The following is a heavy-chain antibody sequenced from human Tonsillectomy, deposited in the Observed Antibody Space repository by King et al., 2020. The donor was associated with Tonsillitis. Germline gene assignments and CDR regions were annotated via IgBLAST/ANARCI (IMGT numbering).Heavy chain of an antibody. Sequence: QLVQSGAEVKKPGESLKISCKGSGYSFTSYWIGWVRQMPGKGLEWMGIIYPGDSDTRYSPSFQGQVTISADKSISTAYLQRSSLKASDTAMYYCARHCDVVVVKGGYYYYYMDVGGQGTTVTVSS. D-gene: IGHD2-15*01. V-gene: IGHV5-51*01. CDR1: GYSFTSYW. J-gene: IGHJ6*02. CDR3: ARHCDVVVVKGGYYYYYMDV. CDR2: IYPGDSDT.